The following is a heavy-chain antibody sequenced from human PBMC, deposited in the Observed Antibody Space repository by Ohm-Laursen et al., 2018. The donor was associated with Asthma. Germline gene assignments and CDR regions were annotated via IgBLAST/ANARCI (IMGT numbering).Heavy chain of an antibody. V-gene: IGHV3-11*04. CDR1: GITFSDSY. J-gene: IGHJ4*02. CDR3: ARGSFDEYGDYPFDS. D-gene: IGHD4-17*01. Sequence: SLRLSCSASGITFSDSYMTWIRQAPGKGLEWISYISASAGTIYYADSVKGRFTISRDNAKNSLYLQMNSLRDEDTAVYYCARGSFDEYGDYPFDSWGQGTLVTVSS. CDR2: ISASAGTI.